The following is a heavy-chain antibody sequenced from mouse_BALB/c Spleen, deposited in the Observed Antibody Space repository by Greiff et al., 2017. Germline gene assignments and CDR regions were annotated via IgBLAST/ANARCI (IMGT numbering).Heavy chain of an antibody. D-gene: IGHD1-1*01. CDR3: ARGITTVVPFAY. CDR1: GFTFSSYG. CDR2: INSNGGST. Sequence: EVHLVESGGGLVQPGGSLKLSCAASGFTFSSYGMSWVRQTPDKRLELVATINSNGGSTYYPDSVKGRFTISRDNAKNTLYLQMSSLKSEDTAMYYCARGITTVVPFAYWGQGTLVTVSA. J-gene: IGHJ3*01. V-gene: IGHV5-6-3*01.